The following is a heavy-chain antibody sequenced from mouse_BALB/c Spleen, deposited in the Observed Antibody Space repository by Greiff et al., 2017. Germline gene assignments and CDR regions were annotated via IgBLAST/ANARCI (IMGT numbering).Heavy chain of an antibody. J-gene: IGHJ2*01. Sequence: TGGGLVQPKGSLKLSCAASGFTFNTNAMNWVRQAPGKGLEWVARIRSKSNNYATYYADSVKDRFTISRDDSQSMLYLQMNNLKTEDTAMYYCVRGMITTTRGDYFDYWGQGTTLTVSS. D-gene: IGHD2-4*01. CDR2: IRSKSNNYAT. V-gene: IGHV10S3*01. CDR1: GFTFNTNA. CDR3: VRGMITTTRGDYFDY.